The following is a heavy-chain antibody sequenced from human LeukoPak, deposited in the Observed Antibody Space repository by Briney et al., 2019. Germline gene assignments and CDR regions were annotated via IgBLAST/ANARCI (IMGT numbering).Heavy chain of an antibody. D-gene: IGHD2-21*01. CDR3: TTGIPGAEDAFDI. CDR1: GFTFSNAW. V-gene: IGHV3-15*01. J-gene: IGHJ3*02. Sequence: GGSLRLSCAASGFTFSNAWMSRVRQAPGKGLEWVGRIKSKTDGGTTDYAAPVKGRFTISRDDSKNTLYLQMNSLKTEDTAVYYCTTGIPGAEDAFDIWGQGTMVTVSS. CDR2: IKSKTDGGTT.